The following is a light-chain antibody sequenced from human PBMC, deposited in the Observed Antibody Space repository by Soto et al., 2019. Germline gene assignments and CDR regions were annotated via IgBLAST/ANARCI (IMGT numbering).Light chain of an antibody. Sequence: EIVITQSPVTLSVSPVERATLSCMASQSVSSNLAWYQQKPGQAPSLLIYGAFTRATGIPARFSGTGSGTEFTLTISSLQSEDFALYYCQQYNDWPLTCGQGTKGDIK. J-gene: IGKJ1*01. CDR3: QQYNDWPLT. V-gene: IGKV3-15*01. CDR1: QSVSSN. CDR2: GAF.